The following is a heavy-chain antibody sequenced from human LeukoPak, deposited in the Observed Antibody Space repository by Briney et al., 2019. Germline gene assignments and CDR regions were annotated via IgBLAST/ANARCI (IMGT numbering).Heavy chain of an antibody. Sequence: PGGSLRLSCAGSGFTFSGYNMNWVRQAPGKGLEWVSAISGSGGSTYYADSVKGRFTISRDNSKNTLYLQMNSLRAEDTAVYYCAKDHQWLVRPSAIDYWGQGTLVTVSS. J-gene: IGHJ4*02. V-gene: IGHV3-23*01. CDR3: AKDHQWLVRPSAIDY. D-gene: IGHD6-19*01. CDR1: GFTFSGYN. CDR2: ISGSGGST.